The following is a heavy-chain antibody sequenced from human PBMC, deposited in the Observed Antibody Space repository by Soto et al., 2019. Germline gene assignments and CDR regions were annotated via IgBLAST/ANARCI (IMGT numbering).Heavy chain of an antibody. D-gene: IGHD6-13*01. CDR1: GGSFSGYY. CDR3: ARGEVAAAGATFYYYYYYYMDV. V-gene: IGHV4-34*01. CDR2: INHSGST. J-gene: IGHJ6*03. Sequence: QVQLQQWGAGLLKPSETLSLTCAVYGGSFSGYYWSWIRQPPGKGLEWIREINHSGSTNYNPSLKSRVTISVDTSKNQFSLKLSSVTAADTAVYYCARGEVAAAGATFYYYYYYYMDVWGKGTTVTVSS.